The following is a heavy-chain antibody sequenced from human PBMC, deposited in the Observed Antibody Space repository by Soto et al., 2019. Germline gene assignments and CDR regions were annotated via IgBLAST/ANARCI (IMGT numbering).Heavy chain of an antibody. CDR1: GGSISSSNW. V-gene: IGHV4-4*02. Sequence: QVQLQESGPGLVKPSGTLSLTCAVSGGSISSSNWWSWVRQPPGKGLEWIGEIYHSGSPNYNPSLTRRVTISVDKSKNQFSLKLSSVTAADTALYYCAGSYSSGWSHPRLMYWGQGTLFTVSS. D-gene: IGHD6-19*01. CDR2: IYHSGSP. J-gene: IGHJ4*02. CDR3: AGSYSSGWSHPRLMY.